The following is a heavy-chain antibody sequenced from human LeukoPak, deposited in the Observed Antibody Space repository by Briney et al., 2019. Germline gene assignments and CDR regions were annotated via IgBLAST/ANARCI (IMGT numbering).Heavy chain of an antibody. Sequence: SETLSLTCAVSGYSISRGYHWGWIRQSPGKGLEWIGSINHSGSTYYNPSLKGRVTISLDTSKNQFSLKLSSVTAADTAVYYCARDPGGSSGWYFDYWGQGTLVTVSS. CDR3: ARDPGGSSGWYFDY. J-gene: IGHJ4*02. D-gene: IGHD6-19*01. V-gene: IGHV4-38-2*02. CDR2: INHSGST. CDR1: GYSISRGYH.